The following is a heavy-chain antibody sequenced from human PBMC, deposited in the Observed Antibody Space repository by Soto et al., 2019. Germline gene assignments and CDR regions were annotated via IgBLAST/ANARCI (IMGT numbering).Heavy chain of an antibody. V-gene: IGHV1-69*09. CDR1: GVSFNSYG. Sequence: QVQLQQSGAEVKRPGSSVKVSCKASGVSFNSYGFAWVRQAPGQGLESLGKITPALPLTNSAQSLQGRVTITADTSTSTLYLELTSLTSKDTAVYYCAWMKMARLDHWGQGTLVTVAS. J-gene: IGHJ4*02. CDR2: ITPALPLT. D-gene: IGHD2-2*03. CDR3: AWMKMARLDH.